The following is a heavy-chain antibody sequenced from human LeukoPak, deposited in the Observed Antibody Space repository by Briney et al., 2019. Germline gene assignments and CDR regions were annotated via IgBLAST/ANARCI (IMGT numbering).Heavy chain of an antibody. Sequence: GGSLRLSCAASGFTVSSNYMSWVRQAPGKGLEWVSVIYSGGSTYYADSVKGRFTISRDNSKNTLYLQMNSLRAEDTAVYYCARDRVGVTSNFDYWGQGTLVTVSS. V-gene: IGHV3-66*01. CDR1: GFTVSSNY. CDR2: IYSGGST. J-gene: IGHJ4*02. D-gene: IGHD1-26*01. CDR3: ARDRVGVTSNFDY.